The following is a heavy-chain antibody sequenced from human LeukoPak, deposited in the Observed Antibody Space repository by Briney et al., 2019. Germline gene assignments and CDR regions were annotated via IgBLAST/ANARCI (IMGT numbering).Heavy chain of an antibody. CDR3: ARAVTTTSPFDY. Sequence: AGRSLRLSCAASGFTFSSYAMHWVRRAPGKGLEWVAVISYDGSNKYYADSVKGRFTISRDNSKNTLYLQMNSLRAEDTAVYYCARAVTTTSPFDYWGQGTLVTVSS. CDR1: GFTFSSYA. D-gene: IGHD5-12*01. V-gene: IGHV3-30*04. CDR2: ISYDGSNK. J-gene: IGHJ4*02.